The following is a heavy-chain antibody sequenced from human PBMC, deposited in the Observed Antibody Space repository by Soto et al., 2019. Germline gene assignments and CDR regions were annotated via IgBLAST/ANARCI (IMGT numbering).Heavy chain of an antibody. V-gene: IGHV3-33*01. CDR2: IWYDGSNK. CDR1: GFTFSSYG. CDR3: ARDGDIVVVVAATGAFDI. J-gene: IGHJ3*02. D-gene: IGHD2-15*01. Sequence: GGSLRLSCAASGFTFSSYGMHWVRQAPGKGLEWVAVIWYDGSNKYYADSVKGRFTISRDNSKNTLYLQMNSLRAEDTAVYYCARDGDIVVVVAATGAFDIWGQGTMVTVSS.